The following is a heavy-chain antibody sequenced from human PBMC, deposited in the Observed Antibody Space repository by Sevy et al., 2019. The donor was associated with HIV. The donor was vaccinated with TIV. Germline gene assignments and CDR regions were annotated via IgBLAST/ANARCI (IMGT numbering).Heavy chain of an antibody. CDR2: ISSGSTYI. D-gene: IGHD5-12*01. J-gene: IGHJ4*02. CDR1: GFTFSSHT. Sequence: GGSLRLSCAASGFTFSSHTMNWVRQAPGKGLEWVSSISSGSTYIYYADSVKGRFTISRDNAKNLLYMQMNSLKVEDTAVYYCAASGDSGYDVPRWGQGTLVTVSS. V-gene: IGHV3-21*06. CDR3: AASGDSGYDVPR.